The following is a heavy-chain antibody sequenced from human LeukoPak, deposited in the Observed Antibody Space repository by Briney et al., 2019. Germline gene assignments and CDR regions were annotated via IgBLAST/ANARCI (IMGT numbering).Heavy chain of an antibody. D-gene: IGHD1-1*01. V-gene: IGHV4-4*07. CDR2: IYTSGST. CDR1: GGSFSSYY. Sequence: KTSETLSLSCTVSGGSFSSYYWSWIRQPAGKGLEWIGRIYTSGSTNYNPSLKSRVTMSVDTSKNQFSLKLSSVTAADTAVYYCARGGQTGTYYYYYYMDVWGKGTTVTVSS. J-gene: IGHJ6*03. CDR3: ARGGQTGTYYYYYYMDV.